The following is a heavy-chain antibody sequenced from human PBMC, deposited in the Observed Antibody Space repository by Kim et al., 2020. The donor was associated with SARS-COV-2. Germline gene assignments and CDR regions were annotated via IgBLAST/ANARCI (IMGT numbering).Heavy chain of an antibody. J-gene: IGHJ2*01. D-gene: IGHD3-22*01. Sequence: SETLSLTCTVSGGSISSGGYYWSWIRQHPGKGLEWIGYIYYSGSTYYNPSLKSRVTISVDTSKNQFSLKLSSVTAADTAVYYCARGYDSSGYFYWYFDLWGRGTLVTVSS. CDR3: ARGYDSSGYFYWYFDL. V-gene: IGHV4-31*03. CDR1: GGSISSGGYY. CDR2: IYYSGST.